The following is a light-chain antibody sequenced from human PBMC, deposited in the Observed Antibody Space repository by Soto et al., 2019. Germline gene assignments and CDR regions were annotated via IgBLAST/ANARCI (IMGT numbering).Light chain of an antibody. V-gene: IGKV1-39*01. CDR2: AAS. CDR3: QQSYSMPLT. Sequence: DLQMTQSPSSLSASVGDRVTITCRASQSLSSYLNWYQQKPGKAPKLLIYAASTLQSGVPSRFSGSGSGTDFTLTISSLQPEDFASYYCQQSYSMPLTFGGGTKVEIK. J-gene: IGKJ4*01. CDR1: QSLSSY.